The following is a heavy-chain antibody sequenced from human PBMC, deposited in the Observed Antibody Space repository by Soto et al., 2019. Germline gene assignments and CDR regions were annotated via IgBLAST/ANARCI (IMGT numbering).Heavy chain of an antibody. V-gene: IGHV1-8*01. CDR2: MNPNSGNT. D-gene: IGHD3-10*02. CDR3: ATVKIHRGLNCSGSYCSPAESFDY. CDR1: GYTFTSYD. Sequence: GASVKVSCKASGYTFTSYDINWVRQATGQGLEWMGWMNPNSGNTGYAQKFQGRVTMTRNTSISTAYMELSSLRSENTAVYYCATVKIHRGLNCSGSYCSPAESFDYWGQGTLVTVS. J-gene: IGHJ4*02.